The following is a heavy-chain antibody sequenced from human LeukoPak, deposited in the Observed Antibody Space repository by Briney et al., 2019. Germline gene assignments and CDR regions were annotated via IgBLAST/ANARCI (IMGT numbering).Heavy chain of an antibody. J-gene: IGHJ4*02. CDR3: AKVISSSCGIGGY. Sequence: PGGSLRLSCAASGFTFSSYGMHWVRQAPGKGLEWVAVISYDGSNKYYADSVKGRFTISRDNSKNTLCLQMNSLRAEDTAVYYCAKVISSSCGIGGYWGQGTLVTVSS. V-gene: IGHV3-30*18. CDR2: ISYDGSNK. CDR1: GFTFSSYG. D-gene: IGHD6-13*01.